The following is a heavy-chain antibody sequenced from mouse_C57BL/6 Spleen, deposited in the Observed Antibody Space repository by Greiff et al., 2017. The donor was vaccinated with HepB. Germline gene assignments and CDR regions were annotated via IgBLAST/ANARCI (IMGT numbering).Heavy chain of an antibody. Sequence: QVQLQQPGAELVKPGASVKLSCKASGYTFTSYWMQWVKQRPGQGLEWIGEIDPSDSYTNYNQKFKGKATLTVDTSSSTAYMQLSSLTSEDSAVYYCARSDTTYFDYWGQGTTLTVSS. J-gene: IGHJ2*01. CDR3: ARSDTTYFDY. V-gene: IGHV1-50*01. CDR1: GYTFTSYW. D-gene: IGHD1-1*01. CDR2: IDPSDSYT.